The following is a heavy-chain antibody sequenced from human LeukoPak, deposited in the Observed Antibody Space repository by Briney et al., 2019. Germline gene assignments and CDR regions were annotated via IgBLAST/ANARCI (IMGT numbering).Heavy chain of an antibody. J-gene: IGHJ4*02. D-gene: IGHD5-18*01. CDR3: ARAGHTYGFDY. CDR1: GFTFSSYW. V-gene: IGHV3-74*01. CDR2: FNGDGSRT. Sequence: PGGSLRLSCAASGFTFSSYWMHWVRQAPGKGLVWVARFNGDGSRTSYADSVKGRFTISRDNAKNTLYLQMNSLRDDDTAVYYCARAGHTYGFDYWGQGTLVTVSS.